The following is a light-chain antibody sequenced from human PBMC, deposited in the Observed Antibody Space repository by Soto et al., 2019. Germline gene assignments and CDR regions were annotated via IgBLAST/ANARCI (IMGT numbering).Light chain of an antibody. J-gene: IGLJ1*01. CDR1: INDVGGYNS. CDR3: MSYAGGNRFV. V-gene: IGLV2-8*01. Sequence: QSALTQPPSASGSPGQSVTISCAGTINDVGGYNSVSWYQQHPGKVPQLMIYQVTKRPSGVPDRFSASKSDTTASLTISGLQAEDEGDYYCMSYAGGNRFVFGTGTKVTVL. CDR2: QVT.